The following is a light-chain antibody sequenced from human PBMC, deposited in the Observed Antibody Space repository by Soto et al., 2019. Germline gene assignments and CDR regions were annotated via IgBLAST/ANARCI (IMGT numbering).Light chain of an antibody. Sequence: EIVLTQSPGTLSLSPGEGATLSCRASQTVTNNYLTWYQQKPGQAPRLVIYGASSRATGIPDRFSGSGSGTDFTLTISRLEPEDFSVYYCQQHGTSPLTFGGRTKVEIK. V-gene: IGKV3-20*01. CDR3: QQHGTSPLT. J-gene: IGKJ4*01. CDR2: GAS. CDR1: QTVTNNY.